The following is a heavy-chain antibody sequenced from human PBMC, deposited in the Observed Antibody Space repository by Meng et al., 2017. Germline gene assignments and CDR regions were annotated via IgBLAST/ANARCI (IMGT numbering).Heavy chain of an antibody. J-gene: IGHJ6*02. CDR2: SIPIFGTA. CDR1: AGTFSSYA. Sequence: SVKISCKASAGTFSSYAIIWVRQAPGQGLEWMGGSIPIFGTANYAQKFQGRVTITADESTSTAYMELSSLRSEDTAVYYCARDTPEVVRGAYYYGMDVWGQGTTVTVSS. CDR3: ARDTPEVVRGAYYYGMDV. D-gene: IGHD3-10*01. V-gene: IGHV1-69*13.